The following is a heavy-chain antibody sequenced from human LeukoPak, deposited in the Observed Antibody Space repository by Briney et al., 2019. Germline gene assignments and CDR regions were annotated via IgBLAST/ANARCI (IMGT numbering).Heavy chain of an antibody. CDR2: VYYSGST. J-gene: IGHJ4*02. D-gene: IGHD3-3*01. V-gene: IGHV4-61*01. CDR1: GDSVISGLYY. CDR3: ARGKYYGDSDY. Sequence: SETLSLTCSVSGDSVISGLYYWTWVRQPPGKGLERIGYVYYSGSTTYSPSLKSRVTISVDSSKNQFSLNLRSVTAADTAVYYCARGKYYGDSDYWGQGTLVTVSS.